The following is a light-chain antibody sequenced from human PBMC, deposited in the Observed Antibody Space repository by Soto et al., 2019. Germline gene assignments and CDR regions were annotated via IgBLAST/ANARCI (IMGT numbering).Light chain of an antibody. CDR2: RNS. CDR1: SSNIGSNY. CDR3: ASWDDSLSGLV. Sequence: QSVLTQPPSASGTPGQRVTISCSGSSSNIGSNYVSWYQKLPGTAPKLLICRNSQRPSGVPDRFSGSKSGSSASLAIGGLRSADEADYYCASWDDSLSGLVFGGGTKLTVL. V-gene: IGLV1-47*01. J-gene: IGLJ3*02.